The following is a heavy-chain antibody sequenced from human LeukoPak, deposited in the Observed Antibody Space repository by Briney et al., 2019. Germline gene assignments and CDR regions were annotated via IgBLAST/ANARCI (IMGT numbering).Heavy chain of an antibody. CDR3: AKDSRQWLVLGWFDP. J-gene: IGHJ5*02. Sequence: PGRSLRLSCAASGFTFSSYGMHWVRQAPGKGLGWVAVISYDGSNKYYADSVKGRFTISRDNSKNTLYLQMNSLRAEDTAVYYCAKDSRQWLVLGWFDPWGQGTLVTVSS. V-gene: IGHV3-30*18. CDR1: GFTFSSYG. D-gene: IGHD6-19*01. CDR2: ISYDGSNK.